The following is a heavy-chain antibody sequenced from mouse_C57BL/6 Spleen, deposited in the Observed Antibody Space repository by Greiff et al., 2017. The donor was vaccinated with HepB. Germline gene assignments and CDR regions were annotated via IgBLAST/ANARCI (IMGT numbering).Heavy chain of an antibody. V-gene: IGHV1-69*01. CDR1: GYTFTSYW. J-gene: IGHJ2*01. Sequence: VQLQQSGAELVMPGASVKLSCKASGYTFTSYWMHWVKQRPGQGLEWIGEIDPSDSYTNYNQKFKGKSTLTVDKSSSTAYMQLSSLTSEDSAVYDCARERRVSTDYFDYWGQGTTLTVSS. CDR2: IDPSDSYT. CDR3: ARERRVSTDYFDY. D-gene: IGHD6-2*01.